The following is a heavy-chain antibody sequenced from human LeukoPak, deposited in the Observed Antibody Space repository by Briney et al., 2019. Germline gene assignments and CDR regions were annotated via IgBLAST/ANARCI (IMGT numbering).Heavy chain of an antibody. CDR3: ATSSSWLGGLFDY. CDR2: IIPIFGTA. J-gene: IGHJ4*02. D-gene: IGHD6-13*01. Sequence: SVKVSCKASGYTFTSYAMHWVRQAPGQGLEWMGGIIPIFGTANYAQKFQGRVTITADESTSTAYMELSSLRSEDTAVYYCATSSSWLGGLFDYWGQGTLVTVSS. CDR1: GYTFTSYA. V-gene: IGHV1-69*13.